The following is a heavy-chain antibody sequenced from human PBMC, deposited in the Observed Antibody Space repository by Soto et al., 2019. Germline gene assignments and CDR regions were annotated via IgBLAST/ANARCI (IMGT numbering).Heavy chain of an antibody. CDR2: ISGYNGNT. CDR1: GYTFTSYG. CDR3: ARAGKYYYGSGSPYYYGMDV. D-gene: IGHD3-10*01. V-gene: IGHV1-18*04. Sequence: QVQLVQSGAEVKKPGASVKVSCKASGYTFTSYGVSWVRQAPGQGLEWMGWISGYNGNTNYAQKLQGRVTMTTDTSTCTAYMELRSVRSDDTAVYYCARAGKYYYGSGSPYYYGMDVWGQGITVTVSS. J-gene: IGHJ6*02.